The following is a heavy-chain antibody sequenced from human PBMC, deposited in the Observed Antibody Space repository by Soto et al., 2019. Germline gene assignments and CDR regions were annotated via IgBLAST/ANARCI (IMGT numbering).Heavy chain of an antibody. V-gene: IGHV4-39*01. D-gene: IGHD1-26*01. CDR1: DSVISSSSYY. CDR3: ARHLHGIVGATRWFDP. Sequence: SETLAQSGTVADSVISSSSYYWGWIRQPPGKGLEWIGSIYYSGSTYYNPSLKSRVTISVDTSKNQFSLKLSSVTAADTAVYYCARHLHGIVGATRWFDPWGQGTLVTVSS. CDR2: IYYSGST. J-gene: IGHJ5*02.